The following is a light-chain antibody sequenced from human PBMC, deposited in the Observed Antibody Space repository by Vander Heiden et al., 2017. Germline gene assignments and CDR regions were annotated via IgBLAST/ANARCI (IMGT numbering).Light chain of an antibody. CDR1: QSVSSY. CDR2: DAS. Sequence: EIVLTQSPATLSLSPGERATLSCRASQSVSSYLAWYQQKPGQAPRLLIYDASNRATGIPARFSGSGSGTDFTLTISSLEPEDFAVYYCQQRSNWPPTTFAQGTRPGI. V-gene: IGKV3-11*01. J-gene: IGKJ5*01. CDR3: QQRSNWPPTT.